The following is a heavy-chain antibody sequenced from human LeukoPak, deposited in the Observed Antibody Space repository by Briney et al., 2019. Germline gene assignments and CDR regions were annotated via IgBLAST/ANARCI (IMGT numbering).Heavy chain of an antibody. J-gene: IGHJ4*02. CDR2: ISYDGSNK. CDR3: ARAVSSGWYDFDY. CDR1: GFTFSSYA. V-gene: IGHV3-30*04. Sequence: GRSLRLSCAASGFTFSSYAMHWVRQAPGKGLEWVAVISYDGSNKYYADSVKGRFTISRDNSKNTLYLHMNSLRAEDTAVYYCARAVSSGWYDFDYWGQGTLVTVSS. D-gene: IGHD6-19*01.